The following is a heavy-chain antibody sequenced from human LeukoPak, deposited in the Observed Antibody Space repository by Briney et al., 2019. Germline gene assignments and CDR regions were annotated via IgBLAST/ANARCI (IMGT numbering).Heavy chain of an antibody. Sequence: SETLSLTCTVSGGSISSSSYYWGWIRQPPGKGLEWIVSTYYSGSTYYNPSLKSRVTISVDTSKNQFSLKLSSVTAADTAVYYCARGFIYDNNGYFGYHYYYMDVWGKGTTVTVSS. D-gene: IGHD3-22*01. CDR2: TYYSGST. CDR3: ARGFIYDNNGYFGYHYYYMDV. J-gene: IGHJ6*03. CDR1: GGSISSSSYY. V-gene: IGHV4-39*07.